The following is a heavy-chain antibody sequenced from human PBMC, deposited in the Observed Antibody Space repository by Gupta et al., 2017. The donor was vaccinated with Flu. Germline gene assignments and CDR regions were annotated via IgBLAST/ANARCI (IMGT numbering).Heavy chain of an antibody. V-gene: IGHV4-34*01. CDR3: ASSRAPPRLNMVRGPYGSMDV. CDR2: INQSGST. J-gene: IGHJ6*03. D-gene: IGHD3-10*01. Sequence: FYWSWIRQPPGKGLEWMGEINQSGSTNYNPSLKSRVTISVDTSKNQFSLKLSSVTAADTAVYYCASSRAPPRLNMVRGPYGSMDVWGKGTTVTVSS. CDR1: FY.